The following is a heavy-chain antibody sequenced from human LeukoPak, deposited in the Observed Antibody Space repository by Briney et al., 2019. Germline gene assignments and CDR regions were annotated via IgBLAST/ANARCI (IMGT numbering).Heavy chain of an antibody. V-gene: IGHV1-69*13. CDR2: IIPIFGTA. CDR1: GGTFSSYA. CDR3: ARDQGNGDYHFDY. J-gene: IGHJ4*02. Sequence: EASVKVSCKASGGTFSSYAISWVRQAPGQGLEWMGGIIPIFGTANYAQKFQGRVTITADESTSTAYMELSSLRSEDTAVYYCARDQGNGDYHFDYWGQGTLVTVSS. D-gene: IGHD4-17*01.